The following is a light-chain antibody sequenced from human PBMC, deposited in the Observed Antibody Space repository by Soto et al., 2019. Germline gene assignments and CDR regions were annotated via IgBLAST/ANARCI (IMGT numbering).Light chain of an antibody. Sequence: DIQLTQSPSFLSASVGDRVTITCRASQGISTDLAWYHQKPGKAPKLLIYAASTVQSGVPSRFSGSGSGTDFPLTTTALRPEDFATYNCRKVESYPLTFGQGTRLEIK. J-gene: IGKJ5*01. CDR1: QGISTD. V-gene: IGKV1-9*01. CDR3: RKVESYPLT. CDR2: AAS.